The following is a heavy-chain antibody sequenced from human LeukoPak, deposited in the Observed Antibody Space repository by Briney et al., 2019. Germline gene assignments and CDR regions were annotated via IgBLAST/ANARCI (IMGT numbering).Heavy chain of an antibody. J-gene: IGHJ2*01. Sequence: ASVKVSCKASGYTFTSYYMHWVRQAPGQGLEWMGIINPSGGSTSYAQKFQGRVTMTRDTSTSTVYMELSSLRSEDTAVYYCATRTLTYWYFDLWGRGTLVTVSS. CDR2: INPSGGST. V-gene: IGHV1-46*01. CDR3: ATRTLTYWYFDL. CDR1: GYTFTSYY. D-gene: IGHD1-14*01.